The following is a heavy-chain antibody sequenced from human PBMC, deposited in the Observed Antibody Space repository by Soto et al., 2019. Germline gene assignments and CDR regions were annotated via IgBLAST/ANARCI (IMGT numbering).Heavy chain of an antibody. CDR3: AIIAAVGTGGFDY. D-gene: IGHD6-13*01. J-gene: IGHJ4*02. V-gene: IGHV3-30*03. Sequence: QVQLVESGGGVVQPGRSLRLSCAASGFTFSSYGMHWVRQAPGKGLEWVAVISYDGSNKYYADSVKGRFTISRDNSKNTLYLQMNSLRAEDTAVYYCAIIAAVGTGGFDYWGQGTLVTVSS. CDR1: GFTFSSYG. CDR2: ISYDGSNK.